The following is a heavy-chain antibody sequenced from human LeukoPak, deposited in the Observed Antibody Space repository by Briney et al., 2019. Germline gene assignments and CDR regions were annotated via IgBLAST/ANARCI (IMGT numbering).Heavy chain of an antibody. D-gene: IGHD2-2*01. V-gene: IGHV1-2*02. CDR1: GYTFTGYY. Sequence: ASVKVSCKASGYTFTGYYMHWVRQAPGQGLEWMGWINPNSGGTNYAQKFQGRVTMTRDTSISTAYMELSRLRSDDTAVYYCARDPRYCSSTSCYPYNWFDPWGQGTLVTVSS. CDR3: ARDPRYCSSTSCYPYNWFDP. CDR2: INPNSGGT. J-gene: IGHJ5*02.